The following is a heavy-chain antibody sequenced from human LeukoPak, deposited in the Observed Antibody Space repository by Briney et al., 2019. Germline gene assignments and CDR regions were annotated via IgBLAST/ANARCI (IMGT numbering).Heavy chain of an antibody. Sequence: PSETLSLTCTVSGGFIRNFYWSWIRQTPGKGLEWIGYVYNSGTNYNPSLKSRVAISMDTSKNQFSLNLNSVTAADTAVYYCARDYGGKFDYWGQGTLVTVSS. V-gene: IGHV4-59*01. CDR2: VYNSGT. CDR3: ARDYGGKFDY. CDR1: GGFIRNFY. J-gene: IGHJ4*02. D-gene: IGHD4-23*01.